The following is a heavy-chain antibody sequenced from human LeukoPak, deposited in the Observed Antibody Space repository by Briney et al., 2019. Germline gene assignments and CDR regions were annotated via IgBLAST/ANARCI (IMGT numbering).Heavy chain of an antibody. Sequence: GASVKVSCKASGYTFTSYYMHWVRQAPGKGLEWMGGFDPEDGETIYAQKFQGRVTMTEDTSTDTAYMELSSLRSEDTAVYYCATARWLGPGWFDPWGQGTLVTVSS. CDR2: FDPEDGET. V-gene: IGHV1-24*01. D-gene: IGHD6-19*01. CDR3: ATARWLGPGWFDP. CDR1: GYTFTSYY. J-gene: IGHJ5*02.